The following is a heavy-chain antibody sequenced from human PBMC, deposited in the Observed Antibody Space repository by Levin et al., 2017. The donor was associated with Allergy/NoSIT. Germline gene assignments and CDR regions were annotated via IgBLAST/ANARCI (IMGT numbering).Heavy chain of an antibody. V-gene: IGHV1-8*01. Sequence: GESLKISCKASGYTFTSYDINWVRQATGQGLEWMGWMNPNSGNTGYAQKFQGRVTMTRNTSISTAYMELSSLRSEDTAVYYCARGTYYDFWSGYYYYYGMDVWGQGTTVTVSS. CDR3: ARGTYYDFWSGYYYYYGMDV. J-gene: IGHJ6*02. D-gene: IGHD3-3*01. CDR2: MNPNSGNT. CDR1: GYTFTSYD.